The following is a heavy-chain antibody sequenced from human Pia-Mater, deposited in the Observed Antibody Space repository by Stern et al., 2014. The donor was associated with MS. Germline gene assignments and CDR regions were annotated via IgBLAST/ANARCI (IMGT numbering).Heavy chain of an antibody. J-gene: IGHJ4*02. CDR2: IAPGSGAT. D-gene: IGHD3-16*02. V-gene: IGHV1-2*06. Sequence: PLVESGAEVKKPGASVKFSCKASGYRFSPFSLPLLRPAPGHGLQWIGPIAPGSGATNSSQTFQGRLTMTRDRSITTAYLELSGLRSDDTAVYYCARIYCSGDECYHSFDTWGQGTLVTVSS. CDR1: GYRFSPFS. CDR3: ARIYCSGDECYHSFDT.